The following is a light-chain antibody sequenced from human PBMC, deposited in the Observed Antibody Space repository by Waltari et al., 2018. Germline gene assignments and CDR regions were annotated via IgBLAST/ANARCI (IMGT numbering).Light chain of an antibody. J-gene: IGLJ2*01. CDR2: DVD. Sequence: QSALIQPASLSASPGQSITISCTGTSNDIGAYDFVSCHQQHPGKVPKLIIYDVDIRPSGISNRFSGSKSGNTASLTISGLQAEDDSDYYCSSFTTSKTRVFGGGTRVTVL. V-gene: IGLV2-14*03. CDR3: SSFTTSKTRV. CDR1: SNDIGAYDF.